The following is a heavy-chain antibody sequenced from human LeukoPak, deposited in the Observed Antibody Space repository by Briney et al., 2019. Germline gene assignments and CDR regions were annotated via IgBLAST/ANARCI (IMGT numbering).Heavy chain of an antibody. CDR2: IYTSGST. CDR3: AGTDYGDSLDY. CDR1: GGSISSYY. V-gene: IGHV4-4*07. Sequence: SGPTLVKPSETLALTCTVSGGSISSYYWGWIRQPAGKGLEGIGRIYTSGSTNYNPSLKSRVTMSVDTSKNQFSLNLRSVTDADTAVYYCAGTDYGDSLDYWGQGTLVTVPS. J-gene: IGHJ4*02. D-gene: IGHD4-17*01.